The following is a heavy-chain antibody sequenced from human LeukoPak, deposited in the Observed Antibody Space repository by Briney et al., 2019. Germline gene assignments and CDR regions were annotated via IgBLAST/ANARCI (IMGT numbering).Heavy chain of an antibody. Sequence: PSQTLSLTCAVSGGSISSGGYYWSWIRQHPGKGLEWIGYIYLSGSTYYNPSLKRRVTISVDTSKTQFSLKLSSVTDADTAVYYCARHLRLGELSYFDYWGQGTLVTVSS. CDR3: ARHLRLGELSYFDY. D-gene: IGHD3-10*01. J-gene: IGHJ4*02. V-gene: IGHV4-31*11. CDR2: IYLSGST. CDR1: GGSISSGGYY.